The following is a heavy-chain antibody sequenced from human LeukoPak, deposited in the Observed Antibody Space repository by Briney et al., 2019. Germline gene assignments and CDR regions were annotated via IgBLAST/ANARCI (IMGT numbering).Heavy chain of an antibody. CDR3: ARDSHGSGWTINWFDP. J-gene: IGHJ5*02. V-gene: IGHV3-21*01. CDR1: GFTFSGYS. D-gene: IGHD6-19*01. CDR2: MSNSGSFI. Sequence: GGSLRLSCAASGFTFSGYSMNWVRQAPGKGLEWVSSMSNSGSFIYYADSVKGRFTISRDNAKNSLYLQMNSLRVEDTGVYYFARDSHGSGWTINWFDPWGQGTLVTVSS.